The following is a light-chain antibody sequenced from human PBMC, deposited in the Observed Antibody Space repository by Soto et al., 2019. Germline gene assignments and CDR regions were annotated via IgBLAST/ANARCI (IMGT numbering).Light chain of an antibody. Sequence: DIQMTQSPSTLSASVGDRVAITCRASQSIGSWVAWHQQKPGKAPKVLISKAYTLESGVQARFSGSGSGTEFTLTIRSLQPDDVATYYCKLYNSYLWRFGQGTKVDIK. V-gene: IGKV1-5*03. CDR2: KAY. CDR3: KLYNSYLWR. J-gene: IGKJ1*01. CDR1: QSIGSW.